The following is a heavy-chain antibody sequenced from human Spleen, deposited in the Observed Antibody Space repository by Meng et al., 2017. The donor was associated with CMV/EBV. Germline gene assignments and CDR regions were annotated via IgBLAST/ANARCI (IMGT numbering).Heavy chain of an antibody. D-gene: IGHD6-6*01. CDR2: IYYSGST. J-gene: IGHJ5*02. CDR1: GGSISSGDYC. CDR3: AREYTSSSNWFDP. Sequence: VSGGSISSGDYCWSWIRQPPGKGLEGIGYIYYSGSTYYTPSLKSRVTISVDTSKNQFSLKLSSVTAADTAVYYCAREYTSSSNWFDPWGQGTLVTVSS. V-gene: IGHV4-30-4*08.